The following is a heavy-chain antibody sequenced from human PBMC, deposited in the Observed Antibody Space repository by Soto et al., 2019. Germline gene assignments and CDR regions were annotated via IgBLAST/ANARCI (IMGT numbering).Heavy chain of an antibody. V-gene: IGHV1-69*05. CDR3: ARHVPAAGYYYGMDV. J-gene: IGHJ6*02. D-gene: IGHD2-2*01. CDR1: GGTFSSYA. Sequence: QVQLVQSGAEVKKPGSSVKVSCKASGGTFSSYAISWVRQAPGQGLEWMGGIIPIFGTANYAQKFQGRVTXPXXXSXCTAYMELSSLRSEDTAVYYCARHVPAAGYYYGMDVWGQGTTVTFSS. CDR2: IIPIFGTA.